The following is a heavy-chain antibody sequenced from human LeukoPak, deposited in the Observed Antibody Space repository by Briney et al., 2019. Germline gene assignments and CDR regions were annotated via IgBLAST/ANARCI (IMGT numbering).Heavy chain of an antibody. Sequence: RAGGSLRLSCAASGFTFTNYGMHWVRQAPGKGLEWVAVIWYDGSNQYYADSVKGRFTISRDNSKNTLYLQMNSLRAEDTAVYYCSANFDFWGQGTLVTVSS. J-gene: IGHJ4*02. V-gene: IGHV3-33*01. CDR1: GFTFTNYG. D-gene: IGHD6-25*01. CDR2: IWYDGSNQ. CDR3: SANFDF.